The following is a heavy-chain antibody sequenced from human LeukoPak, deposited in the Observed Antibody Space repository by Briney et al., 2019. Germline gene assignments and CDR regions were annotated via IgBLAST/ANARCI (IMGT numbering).Heavy chain of an antibody. CDR1: GFTFDDYA. CDR2: ISWNSGSI. Sequence: GGSLRLSCAASGFTFDDYAMHWVRQAPGKGLEWFSGISWNSGSIGYADSVKGRFTISRDNAKNSLYLQMNSLRAEDTAVYYCARSYDYIWGTYRPFYYFDYWGQGTMVTVSS. V-gene: IGHV3-9*01. CDR3: ARSYDYIWGTYRPFYYFDY. D-gene: IGHD3-16*02. J-gene: IGHJ4*02.